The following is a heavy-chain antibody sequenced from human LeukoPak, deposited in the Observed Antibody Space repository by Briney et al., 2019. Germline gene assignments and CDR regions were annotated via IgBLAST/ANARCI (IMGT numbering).Heavy chain of an antibody. CDR3: AKGVRGTAMVQTPGLLGY. Sequence: GGSLRLSCAASGFTFSSYSMNWVRQAPGKGLEWVSSISSSSSYIYYADSVKGRFTISRDNSKNTLYLQMNSLRAEDTAVYYCAKGVRGTAMVQTPGLLGYWGQGTLVTVSS. J-gene: IGHJ4*02. D-gene: IGHD5-18*01. V-gene: IGHV3-21*04. CDR1: GFTFSSYS. CDR2: ISSSSSYI.